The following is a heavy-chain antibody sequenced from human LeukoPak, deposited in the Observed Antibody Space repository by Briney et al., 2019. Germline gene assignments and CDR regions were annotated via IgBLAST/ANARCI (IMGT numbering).Heavy chain of an antibody. CDR1: GFTFSSYA. CDR3: AREVGKDSYDSSGYSPLGY. CDR2: ISGSGGST. D-gene: IGHD3-22*01. Sequence: PGGSLRLSCAASGFTFSSYAMSWVRQAPGKGLEWVSAISGSGGSTYYADSVKGRFTISRDNSKNTLSLQMSSLRAEDTAVYYCAREVGKDSYDSSGYSPLGYWGQGTLVTVSS. V-gene: IGHV3-23*01. J-gene: IGHJ4*02.